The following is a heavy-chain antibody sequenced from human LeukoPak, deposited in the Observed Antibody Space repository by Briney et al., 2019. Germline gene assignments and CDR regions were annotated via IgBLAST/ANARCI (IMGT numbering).Heavy chain of an antibody. Sequence: GGSLRLSCAASGFTFSTYWMSWVRQAPGKGLEWVANIKQDGSVKNYVDSVKGRFTVSRDNAKNSLYLQMNSLRADDTAMYYCVRGGYGPDYWGQGTLVTVSS. CDR1: GFTFSTYW. CDR3: VRGGYGPDY. D-gene: IGHD5-12*01. CDR2: IKQDGSVK. J-gene: IGHJ4*02. V-gene: IGHV3-7*03.